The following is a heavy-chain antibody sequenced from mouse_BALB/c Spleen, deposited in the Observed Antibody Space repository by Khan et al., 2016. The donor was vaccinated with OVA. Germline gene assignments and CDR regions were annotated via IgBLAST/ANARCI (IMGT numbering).Heavy chain of an antibody. CDR3: ARSNSYGSGLNAMDN. J-gene: IGHJ4*01. V-gene: IGHV1S41*01. CDR1: GYTFTSYW. CDR2: IATGSGSD. D-gene: IGHD1-1*01. Sequence: DLVKPGASVKLSCKASGYTFTSYWINWIRQRPGQGIEWIGRIATGSGSDYYSEMFKDKATLTVDTSSTADYIQVRSLSYEDSAVYFCARSNSYGSGLNAMDNWGQGTSVTVAS.